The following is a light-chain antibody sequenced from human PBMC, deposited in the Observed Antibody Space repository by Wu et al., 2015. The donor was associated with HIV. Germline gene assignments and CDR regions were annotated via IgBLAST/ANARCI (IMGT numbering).Light chain of an antibody. CDR2: AAS. CDR1: QSIRTS. V-gene: IGKV1-39*01. Sequence: DIQMTQSPSSLSASVGDRVTSTCRASQSIRTSLNWYQQKPGTAPKLLIYAASNLQGGVPSRFSGSGSGTTFTLTISNLQLEDFAAYYCQQSHSTSSLTFGGGTKLEI. CDR3: QQSHSTSSLT. J-gene: IGKJ4*01.